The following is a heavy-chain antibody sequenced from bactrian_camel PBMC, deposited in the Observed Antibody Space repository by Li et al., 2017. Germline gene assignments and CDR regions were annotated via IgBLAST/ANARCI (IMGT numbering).Heavy chain of an antibody. V-gene: IGHV3-2*01. Sequence: HVQLVESGGGLVQPGGSLRLSCAASGFAFSSYAMNWVRQAPGKGLEWVSSIYTGYDNTYYADSVKGRFTISRDSARSTLYLQMNSLKPEDTAMYYCAASGSRYSHGCTDFVYWGQGTQVTVS. D-gene: IGHD6*01. CDR3: AASGSRYSHGCTDFVY. CDR2: IYTGYDNT. J-gene: IGHJ6*01. CDR1: GFAFSSYA.